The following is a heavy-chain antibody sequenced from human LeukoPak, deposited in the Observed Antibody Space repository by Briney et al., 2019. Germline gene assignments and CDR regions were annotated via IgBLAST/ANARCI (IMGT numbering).Heavy chain of an antibody. D-gene: IGHD2-15*01. CDR3: ARGRGYCSGGSCYPPFLFDY. Sequence: SETLSLTCAVYGGSFSGYYWSWICQPPGKGLEWIGEINHSGSTNYNPSLKSRVTISVDTSKNQFSLKLSSVTAADTAVYYCARGRGYCSGGSCYPPFLFDYWGQGTLVTVSS. V-gene: IGHV4-34*01. CDR2: INHSGST. J-gene: IGHJ4*02. CDR1: GGSFSGYY.